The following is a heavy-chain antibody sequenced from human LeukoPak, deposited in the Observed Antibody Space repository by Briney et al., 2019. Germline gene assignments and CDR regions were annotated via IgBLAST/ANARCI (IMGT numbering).Heavy chain of an antibody. CDR3: ARVGSSWYFDY. CDR2: ISSSSSYI. Sequence: GSLRLSCAASGFTFSSYSMNWVRQAPGKGLEWVSSISSSSSYIYYADSVKGRFTISRDNAKNSLYLQMNSLRAEDTAVYYCARVGSSWYFDYWGQGTLVTVSS. V-gene: IGHV3-21*01. J-gene: IGHJ4*02. CDR1: GFTFSSYS. D-gene: IGHD6-13*01.